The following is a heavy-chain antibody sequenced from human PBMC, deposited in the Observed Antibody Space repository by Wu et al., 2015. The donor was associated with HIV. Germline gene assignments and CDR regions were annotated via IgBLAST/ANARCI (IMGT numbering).Heavy chain of an antibody. CDR1: GFTFTYSG. D-gene: IGHD1-20*01. CDR2: ISTYNGNT. Sequence: QVQLLQSGPEVKKPGASVKVSCKTSGFTFTYSGISWVRQAPGQGLEWMGWISTYNGNTNYAQHLQGRVTMTTDTSTTTAYMELRSLRSDDTAVYYCARDPVRTITGTGNWFDPWAREPWSPSPQ. V-gene: IGHV1-18*01. J-gene: IGHJ5*02. CDR3: ARDPVRTITGTGNWFDP.